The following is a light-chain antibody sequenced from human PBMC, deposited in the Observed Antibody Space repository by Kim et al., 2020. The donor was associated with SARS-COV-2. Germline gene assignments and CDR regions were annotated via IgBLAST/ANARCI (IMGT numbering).Light chain of an antibody. Sequence: EIVLTQSPATLSLSPWERATLSCRASQNIGIYLAWYQQKPGQAPSLLIYHASNRATGIPARFSGSGSGTDFTLTITSLEPEDFAVYYCQQRRNWPITFGRGTRLEIK. V-gene: IGKV3-11*01. CDR3: QQRRNWPIT. CDR2: HAS. J-gene: IGKJ5*01. CDR1: QNIGIY.